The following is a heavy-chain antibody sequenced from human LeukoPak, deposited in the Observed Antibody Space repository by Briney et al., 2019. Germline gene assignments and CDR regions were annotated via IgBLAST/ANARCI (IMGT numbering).Heavy chain of an antibody. D-gene: IGHD4-17*01. CDR2: ITNSGNSK. J-gene: IGHJ4*02. CDR3: AGGPTVTNPAAF. CDR1: EFTFSSYS. Sequence: GGSLRLSCAASEFTFSSYSMNWVRQAPGKGLEWVSYITNSGNSKSYADSVKGRFTISRDNTKNSLYLQMNGLRAEDTAVYYCAGGPTVTNPAAFWGQGTLVTVSS. V-gene: IGHV3-48*01.